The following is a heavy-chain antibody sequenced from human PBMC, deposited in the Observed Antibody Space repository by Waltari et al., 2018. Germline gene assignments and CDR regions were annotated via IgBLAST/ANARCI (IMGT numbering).Heavy chain of an antibody. CDR3: ARGPPPYGDYSNWFDP. V-gene: IGHV4-61*02. CDR1: GGSISSGSYY. Sequence: QVQLQESGPGLVKPSQTLSLTCTVSGGSISSGSYYWSWLRQPAGKGLEWIGRIYTSVSTNYNPSLKSRVTISVDTSKNQVSLKLSSVTAADTAVYYCARGPPPYGDYSNWFDPWGQGTLVTVSS. J-gene: IGHJ5*02. D-gene: IGHD4-17*01. CDR2: IYTSVST.